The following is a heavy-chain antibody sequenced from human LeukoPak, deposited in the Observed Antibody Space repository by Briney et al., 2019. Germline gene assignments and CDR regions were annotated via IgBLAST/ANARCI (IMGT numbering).Heavy chain of an antibody. CDR2: ISSSSSYI. Sequence: GGSLRLSCAASGFTFSSYAMSWVRQAPGKGLEWVSSISSSSSYIYYADSVKGRLTISGDNAKNSLYLQMNSLRAEDTAVYYCARDPTPRYCSGGSCYTHYGMDVWGQGTTVTVSS. D-gene: IGHD2-15*01. CDR3: ARDPTPRYCSGGSCYTHYGMDV. CDR1: GFTFSSYA. J-gene: IGHJ6*02. V-gene: IGHV3-21*01.